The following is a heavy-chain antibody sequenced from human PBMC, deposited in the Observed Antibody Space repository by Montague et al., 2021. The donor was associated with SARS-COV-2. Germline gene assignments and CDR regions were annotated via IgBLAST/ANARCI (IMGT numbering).Heavy chain of an antibody. Sequence: SETLSLTCIVSGDSISASDYYWGWIRQPPGQGLEWIGSISDSGSATYKASLQSRLTISVDTSKNQFSLKVNFVTAADTAVYYCARRYSGTWESFYHCMDVWGRGTTVTVSS. CDR3: ARRYSGTWESFYHCMDV. V-gene: IGHV4-39*01. CDR1: GDSISASDYY. J-gene: IGHJ6*03. D-gene: IGHD1-26*01. CDR2: ISDSGSA.